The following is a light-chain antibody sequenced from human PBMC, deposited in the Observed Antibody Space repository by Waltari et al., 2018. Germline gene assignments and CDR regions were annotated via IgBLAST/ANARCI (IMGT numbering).Light chain of an antibody. Sequence: DIKMSQSPSSLSASVGDRVTITCRASQGISSYLNWYQQKPGKAPKLLIYYANSLASGVPSRFSGSGSGTEFTLTISSLQPEDFATYYCQQGNSNPPTFGQGTKVEIK. CDR1: QGISSY. CDR3: QQGNSNPPT. V-gene: IGKV1-39*01. J-gene: IGKJ1*01. CDR2: YAN.